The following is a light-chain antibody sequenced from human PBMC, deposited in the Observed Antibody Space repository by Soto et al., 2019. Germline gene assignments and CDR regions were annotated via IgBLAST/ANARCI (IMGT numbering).Light chain of an antibody. CDR3: QSYNDWPFA. CDR2: VVS. Sequence: EIVMTQSPATLSVSPGERVTLSCRASESLFGFFAWYQQKPGQAPSLLIYVVSTKATGVPARFSGSGSATDFTLTISSLQSDDSAVYYCQSYNDWPFAFGQGTKLEI. V-gene: IGKV3-15*01. J-gene: IGKJ2*01. CDR1: ESLFGF.